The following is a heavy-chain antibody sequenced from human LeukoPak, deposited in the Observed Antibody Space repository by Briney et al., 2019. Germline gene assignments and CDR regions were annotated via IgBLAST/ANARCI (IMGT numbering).Heavy chain of an antibody. D-gene: IGHD1-26*01. Sequence: GESLKISCKNSGYRFTSYWIGWVRQMPGKGLEWMGIIYPSDSDTRYSPSFQGQVTISADKSISTAYLQWSSLKASDTAMYYCAGAIVGVATAFDIWGQGTMVTVSS. CDR3: AGAIVGVATAFDI. CDR1: GYRFTSYW. V-gene: IGHV5-51*01. J-gene: IGHJ3*02. CDR2: IYPSDSDT.